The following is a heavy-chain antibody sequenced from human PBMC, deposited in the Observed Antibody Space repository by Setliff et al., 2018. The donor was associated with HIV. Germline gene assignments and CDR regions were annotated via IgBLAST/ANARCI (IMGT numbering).Heavy chain of an antibody. D-gene: IGHD3-10*01. Sequence: PGGSLRLSCAASGFTFSSYWMSWVRQAPGKGLERLANINEDGSHKWYVDSVKGRFTTSRDNAKNSLYLQMNGLRAEDTAVYYCARDLPTNYYSALQYFDYWGQGTLVTVSS. CDR2: INEDGSHK. CDR3: ARDLPTNYYSALQYFDY. CDR1: GFTFSSYW. J-gene: IGHJ4*02. V-gene: IGHV3-7*03.